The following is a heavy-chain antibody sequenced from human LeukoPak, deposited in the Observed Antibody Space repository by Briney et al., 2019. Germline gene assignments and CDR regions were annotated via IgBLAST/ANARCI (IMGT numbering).Heavy chain of an antibody. CDR2: IYYSGST. V-gene: IGHV4-59*01. J-gene: IGHJ4*02. D-gene: IGHD2-21*02. CDR3: ARASAVTAIPYYFDY. CDR1: GGSFSGYY. Sequence: SETLSLTCAVYGGSFSGYYWSWIRQPPGKGLEWIGYIYYSGSTNYNPSLKSRVTISVDTSKNQFSLKLSSVTAADTAVYYCARASAVTAIPYYFDYWGQGTLVTVSS.